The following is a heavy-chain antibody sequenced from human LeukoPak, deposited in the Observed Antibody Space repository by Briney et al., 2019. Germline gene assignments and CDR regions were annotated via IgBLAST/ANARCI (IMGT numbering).Heavy chain of an antibody. D-gene: IGHD2-2*01. CDR2: ISAYNGNT. V-gene: IGHV1-18*01. J-gene: IGHJ6*02. Sequence: GASVKVSCKASGYTFTSYGISCVRQAPGQGLEWMGWISAYNGNTNYAQKLQGRVTMTTDTSTSTAYMELRSLRSDDTAVYYCARDQGPNDVVPAEDGMDVWGQGTTVTVSS. CDR3: ARDQGPNDVVPAEDGMDV. CDR1: GYTFTSYG.